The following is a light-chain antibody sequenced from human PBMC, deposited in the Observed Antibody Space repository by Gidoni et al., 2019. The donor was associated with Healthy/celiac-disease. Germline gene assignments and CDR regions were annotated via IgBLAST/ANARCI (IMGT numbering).Light chain of an antibody. V-gene: IGKV3-11*01. CDR1: QSVSSY. CDR2: DAS. Sequence: EIVLTQSPATLSLSPGERATLSCMASQSVSSYLAWYQQTPGQAPRLLIYDASSRATGIPARFSGSGSGKDFPLTISSLEPEDVAVYYCQQRSNWPPTFGGGTKVEIK. J-gene: IGKJ4*01. CDR3: QQRSNWPPT.